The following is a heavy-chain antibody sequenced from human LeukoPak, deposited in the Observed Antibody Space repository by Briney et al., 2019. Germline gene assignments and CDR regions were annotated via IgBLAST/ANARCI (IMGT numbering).Heavy chain of an antibody. CDR2: IIPIFGTA. J-gene: IGHJ5*02. CDR1: GGTFSSYA. D-gene: IGHD3-3*01. Sequence: SVKVSCKASGGTFSSYAISWVRQAPGQGLEWMGRIIPIFGTANYAQKFQGRVTITADKSTSTAYMELSSLRSEDTAVYYCARGPYDFWSGYYVNWFDPWGQGTLVTVCS. CDR3: ARGPYDFWSGYYVNWFDP. V-gene: IGHV1-69*06.